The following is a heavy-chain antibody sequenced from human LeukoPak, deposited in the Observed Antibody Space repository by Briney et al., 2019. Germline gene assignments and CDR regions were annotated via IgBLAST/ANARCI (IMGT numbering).Heavy chain of an antibody. J-gene: IGHJ4*02. Sequence: SETLSLTCTVSGGSISSHYWSWIRQPPGKGLEWIGSMYYSGSTNYNPSLKSRVTISVDTSKNQFSLKLNSVPAADTAVYYCVRGRVYFDYWGQGTLVNVSS. CDR3: VRGRVYFDY. CDR2: MYYSGST. V-gene: IGHV4-59*11. CDR1: GGSISSHY.